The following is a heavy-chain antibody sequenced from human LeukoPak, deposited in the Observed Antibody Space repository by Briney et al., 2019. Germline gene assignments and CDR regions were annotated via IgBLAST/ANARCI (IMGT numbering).Heavy chain of an antibody. CDR2: ISGSGGST. J-gene: IGHJ4*02. CDR3: AKVANYYDSSGYWSQSSTYYFDY. V-gene: IGHV3-23*01. CDR1: GFTFSSYA. Sequence: GGSLRLSCAASGFTFSSYAMSWVRQAPGKGLEWVSAISGSGGSTYYADSVKGRFTISRNNSKNTLYLQMNSLRAEDTAVYYCAKVANYYDSSGYWSQSSTYYFDYWGQGTLVTVSS. D-gene: IGHD3-22*01.